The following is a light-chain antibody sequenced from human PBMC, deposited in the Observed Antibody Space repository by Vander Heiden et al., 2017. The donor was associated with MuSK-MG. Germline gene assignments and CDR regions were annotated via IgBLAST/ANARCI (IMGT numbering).Light chain of an antibody. CDR1: QSVSSY. J-gene: IGKJ4*01. Sequence: EIVLTQSPATLSLSPGERATLSCRASQSVSSYLAWYQQKPGQPPRLLIYDASNRATGIPARFSGSGSGTDFTLTISILEPEDVALYYCQQGRNWLTFGGGTKVEI. CDR3: QQGRNWLT. CDR2: DAS. V-gene: IGKV3-11*01.